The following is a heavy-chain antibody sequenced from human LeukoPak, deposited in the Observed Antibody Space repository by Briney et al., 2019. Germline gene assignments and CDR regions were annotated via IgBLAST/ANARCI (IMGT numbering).Heavy chain of an antibody. CDR3: ARLGIAAAQ. V-gene: IGHV4-59*08. CDR1: GDSISSYY. CDR2: IYYGGST. D-gene: IGHD6-13*01. J-gene: IGHJ4*02. Sequence: PSETLSLTCTVSGDSISSYYWSWIRQPPGKGLEWIGYIYYGGSTNFNPSLKSRVTISVDMSKNQFSLKLSSVTAADTAVYYCARLGIAAAQWGQGTLVTVSS.